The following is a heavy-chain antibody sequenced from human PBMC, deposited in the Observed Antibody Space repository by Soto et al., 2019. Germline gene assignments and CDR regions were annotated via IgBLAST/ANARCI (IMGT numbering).Heavy chain of an antibody. CDR3: ARARENSLRFLEWLPGPRVEYYMDV. CDR2: IYYSGST. V-gene: IGHV4-59*01. CDR1: GGSISSYY. Sequence: PSETLSLTCTVSGGSISSYYWSWIRQPPGKGLEWIGYIYYSGSTNYNPSLKSRVTISVDTSKNQFSLKLSSVTAADTAVYYCARARENSLRFLEWLPGPRVEYYMDVWGKGTTVTVS. D-gene: IGHD3-3*01. J-gene: IGHJ6*03.